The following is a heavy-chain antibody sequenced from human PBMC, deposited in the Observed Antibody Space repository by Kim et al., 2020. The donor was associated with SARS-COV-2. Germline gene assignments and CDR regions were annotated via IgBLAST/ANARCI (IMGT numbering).Heavy chain of an antibody. CDR2: INHSGST. CDR3: ARHHIVVVPAAILYYYYGMDV. J-gene: IGHJ6*02. CDR1: GGSFSGYY. Sequence: SETLSLTCAVYGGSFSGYYWSWIRQPPGKGLEWIGEINHSGSTNYNPSLKSRVTISVDTSKNQFSLKLSSVTAADTAVYYCARHHIVVVPAAILYYYYGMDVWGQGTTVTVSS. D-gene: IGHD2-2*01. V-gene: IGHV4-34*01.